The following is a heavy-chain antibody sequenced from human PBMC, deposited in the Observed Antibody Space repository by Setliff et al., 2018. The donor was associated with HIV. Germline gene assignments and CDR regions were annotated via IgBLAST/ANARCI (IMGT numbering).Heavy chain of an antibody. Sequence: SVKVSCKASGVTFSNCSISWVRQAPGQGLEWMGGIIPMYGPAHYAQKFQGRVTITADESTTTAYMELNSLTSEDAALYYCARVGFSSRHTGDFFDSWGQGTLVTVSS. CDR3: ARVGFSSRHTGDFFDS. J-gene: IGHJ4*02. D-gene: IGHD5-18*01. CDR1: GVTFSNCS. CDR2: IIPMYGPA. V-gene: IGHV1-69*13.